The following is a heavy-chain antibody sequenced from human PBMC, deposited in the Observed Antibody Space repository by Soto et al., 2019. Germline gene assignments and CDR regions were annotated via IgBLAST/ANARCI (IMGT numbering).Heavy chain of an antibody. CDR3: ARGLDYGDYADYYYYYMDV. V-gene: IGHV1-18*01. Sequence: ASVKVSCKASGYTFTSYGISWVRQAPGQGLEWMGWISAYNGNTNYAQKLQGRVTMTTDTSTSTAYMELRSLRSDDTAVYYCARGLDYGDYADYYYYYMDVWGKGTTVTVSS. D-gene: IGHD4-17*01. CDR1: GYTFTSYG. J-gene: IGHJ6*03. CDR2: ISAYNGNT.